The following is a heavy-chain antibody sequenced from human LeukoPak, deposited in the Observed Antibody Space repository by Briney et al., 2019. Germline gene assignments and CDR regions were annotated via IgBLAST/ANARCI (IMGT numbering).Heavy chain of an antibody. V-gene: IGHV3-11*01. CDR2: ISSSGSTI. CDR1: GFTFSDYY. CDR3: ARDLNYYGSGSYREYDY. D-gene: IGHD3-10*01. J-gene: IGHJ4*02. Sequence: PGGSLRLSCAASGFTFSDYYMSWIRRAPGKGLEWVSYISSSGSTIYYADSVKGRFTISRDNAKNSLYLQMNSLRAEDTAVYYCARDLNYYGSGSYREYDYWGQGTLVTVSS.